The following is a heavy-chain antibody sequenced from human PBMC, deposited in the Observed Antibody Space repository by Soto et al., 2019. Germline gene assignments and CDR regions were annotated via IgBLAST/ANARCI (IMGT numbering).Heavy chain of an antibody. V-gene: IGHV3-66*01. CDR2: IYSAGNT. D-gene: IGHD3-22*01. Sequence: GGSLRLSCAASGFTVSSNYMSWVRQAPGKGLEWISIIYSAGNTYYADSVKGRFTISRDNSKNTLYLQMNSLGAEDTAVYYCAKTYYYDSSGYYSYYYYGMDVWGQGTTVTVSS. CDR3: AKTYYYDSSGYYSYYYYGMDV. J-gene: IGHJ6*02. CDR1: GFTVSSNY.